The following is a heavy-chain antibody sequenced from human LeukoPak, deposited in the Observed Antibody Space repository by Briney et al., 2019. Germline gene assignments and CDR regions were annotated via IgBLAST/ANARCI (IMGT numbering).Heavy chain of an antibody. Sequence: ASVKVSCKASGHTFTSYAMHWVRQAPGQRLEWMGWINAGNGNTKYSQKFQGRVTITRDTSASTAYMELSSLRSEDTAVYYCARTLEMATISGAYYFDYWGQGTLVTVSS. V-gene: IGHV1-3*01. CDR3: ARTLEMATISGAYYFDY. CDR1: GHTFTSYA. J-gene: IGHJ4*02. D-gene: IGHD5-24*01. CDR2: INAGNGNT.